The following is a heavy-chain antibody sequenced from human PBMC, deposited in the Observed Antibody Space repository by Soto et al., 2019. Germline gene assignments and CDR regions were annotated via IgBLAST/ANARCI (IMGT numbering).Heavy chain of an antibody. Sequence: PGGSLRLSCAASGFTFSTYWMHWVRQAPGKGLVWVSRINSDGSSTSYADPVKGRFTISRDNAKNTLYLQMNSLRADDTAVYSCATTNWFGPWGGGTLVTVCS. CDR1: GFTFSTYW. CDR2: INSDGSST. CDR3: ATTNWFGP. V-gene: IGHV3-74*01. J-gene: IGHJ5*02.